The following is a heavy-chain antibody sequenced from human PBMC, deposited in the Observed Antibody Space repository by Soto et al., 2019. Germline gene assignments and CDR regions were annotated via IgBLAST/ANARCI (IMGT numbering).Heavy chain of an antibody. J-gene: IGHJ4*02. CDR3: ASGVSEYYFDC. CDR2: IYYSGTT. Sequence: QVQLQESGPGLVKPSQTLSLTCTVSGGSITSGGSYWGWIRQHPGKGLEWIGYIYYSGTTFYNPSLKSRVTISLDTSKNHFSLKLSSVTAADTAIYYCASGVSEYYFDCWGQGTLVTVSS. D-gene: IGHD2-21*01. CDR1: GGSITSGGSY. V-gene: IGHV4-31*03.